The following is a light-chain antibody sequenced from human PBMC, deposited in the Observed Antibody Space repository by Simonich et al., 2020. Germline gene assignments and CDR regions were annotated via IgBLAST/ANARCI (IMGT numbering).Light chain of an antibody. V-gene: IGLV2-14*01. CDR3: SSYTSSSTWV. CDR2: DVR. CDR1: SSDVGGYNY. Sequence: QSALTQPASVSGSPGQSITISCTGTSSDVGGYNYVSWYQQHPGKAPKLMIYDVRKRPSRVSNRFSGSKSGNTASLTISGLQAEDEADYYCSSYTSSSTWVFGGGTKLTVL. J-gene: IGLJ3*02.